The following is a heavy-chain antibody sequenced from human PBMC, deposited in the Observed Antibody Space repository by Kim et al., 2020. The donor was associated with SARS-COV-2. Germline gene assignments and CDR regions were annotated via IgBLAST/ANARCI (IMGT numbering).Heavy chain of an antibody. CDR1: GLTFSGSA. J-gene: IGHJ6*02. CDR3: ISPKETNGYYYFGMDV. Sequence: GGSLRLSCAVSGLTFSGSAMQRVRQASGKGLEWVGHITTKDNNYATAYAASVKGRFTISRDDSKNTAYLQMNSLKTEDTAVYYCISPKETNGYYYFGMDVWGQGTTVTVSS. CDR2: ITTKDNNYAT. V-gene: IGHV3-73*01.